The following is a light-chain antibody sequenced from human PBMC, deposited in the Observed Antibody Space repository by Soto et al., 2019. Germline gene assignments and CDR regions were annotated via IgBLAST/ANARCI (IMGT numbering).Light chain of an antibody. CDR1: QSVRSNY. J-gene: IGKJ5*01. V-gene: IGKV3-20*01. CDR2: GAS. CDR3: QQYGSSRSIT. Sequence: ESVLTQSPGTLSLSPGERATLSCRASQSVRSNYLAWYQQKPGQAPRPLIYGASSRATGIPDRFSASGSGTDFTPIINRLEPEDFAVYYCQQYGSSRSITFGQGTRLEIK.